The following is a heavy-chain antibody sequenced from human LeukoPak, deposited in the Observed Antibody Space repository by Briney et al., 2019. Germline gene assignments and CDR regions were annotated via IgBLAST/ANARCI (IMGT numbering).Heavy chain of an antibody. D-gene: IGHD5-12*01. V-gene: IGHV3-30*09. CDR2: ISYEGTYK. CDR1: GFTFSNYA. CDR3: ARLQRRSGYEYYGMDV. Sequence: GGSLRLSCAASGFTFSNYAMHWVRQAPGKGLEWVAVISYEGTYKYYADSVKGRFAISRDNSKNTLYLQMNSLRDEDTALFYCARLQRRSGYEYYGMDVWGQGTTVTVSS. J-gene: IGHJ6*02.